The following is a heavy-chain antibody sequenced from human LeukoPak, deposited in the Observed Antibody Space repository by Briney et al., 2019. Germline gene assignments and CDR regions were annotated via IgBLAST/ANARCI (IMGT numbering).Heavy chain of an antibody. D-gene: IGHD3-3*01. J-gene: IGHJ4*02. Sequence: ASVKVSCKASGYTFTGYYMHWVRQAPGQGLEWMGWINPNSGGTNYAQKFQGRVTMTRDTSISTAYMELSRLRSDDTAVYYCATHTIFGVVSLDHWGQGTLVTVSS. CDR2: INPNSGGT. CDR1: GYTFTGYY. V-gene: IGHV1-2*02. CDR3: ATHTIFGVVSLDH.